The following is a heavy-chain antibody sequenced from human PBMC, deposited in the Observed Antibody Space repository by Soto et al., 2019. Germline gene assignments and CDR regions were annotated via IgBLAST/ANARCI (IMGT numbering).Heavy chain of an antibody. J-gene: IGHJ6*03. Sequence: QLQLQESGPGLVKPSETLSLTCTVSGGSISSSSYYWGWIRQPPGKGLEWIGSIYYSGSTYYNPSLKSRVTISVDTSKNQFSLKLSSVTAADTAVYYCARRSDIVVVPAAIGYMDVWGKGTTVTVSS. D-gene: IGHD2-2*01. CDR2: IYYSGST. CDR3: ARRSDIVVVPAAIGYMDV. CDR1: GGSISSSSYY. V-gene: IGHV4-39*01.